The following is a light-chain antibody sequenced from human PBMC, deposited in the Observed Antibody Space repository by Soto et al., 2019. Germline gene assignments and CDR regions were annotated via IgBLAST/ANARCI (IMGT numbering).Light chain of an antibody. CDR3: QQYGSSPWT. Sequence: VLTQSPGTLSLSPGERAALSCRASQSVSSSYLAWYQQKPGQAPRPLIYGASSRAIGIPDRFSGSGSGTDFTLTISRLEPEDFAVYYCQQYGSSPWTFGQGTKV. CDR1: QSVSSSY. V-gene: IGKV3-20*01. J-gene: IGKJ1*01. CDR2: GAS.